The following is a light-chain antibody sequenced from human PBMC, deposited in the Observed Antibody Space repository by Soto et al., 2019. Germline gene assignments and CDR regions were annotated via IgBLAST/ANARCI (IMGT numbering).Light chain of an antibody. V-gene: IGLV2-14*01. J-gene: IGLJ1*01. CDR3: SSYTSSSTPYV. CDR2: DVS. Sequence: QSVLTQPASVSGSPGQSITISCTGNSSDVGCYNYVSWYQQHPGKAPKLMIYDVSNRPSGVSNRFSGSKSGNTASLTISGLQAEDEADYYGSSYTSSSTPYVFGTGTKVTVL. CDR1: SSDVGCYNY.